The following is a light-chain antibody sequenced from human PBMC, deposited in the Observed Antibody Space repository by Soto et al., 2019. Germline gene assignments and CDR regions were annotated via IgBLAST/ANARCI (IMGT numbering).Light chain of an antibody. Sequence: IQLTQSPSSLSASVGDRVTITCRASQGISSYLAWYQQKPGKAPKLLIYAASTLQSGVPSRFSGSGSGTDFTLTTSSLQPEDFATYYCQQLNSYPSSTFGGGTKVDIK. CDR3: QQLNSYPSST. CDR2: AAS. J-gene: IGKJ4*01. V-gene: IGKV1-9*01. CDR1: QGISSY.